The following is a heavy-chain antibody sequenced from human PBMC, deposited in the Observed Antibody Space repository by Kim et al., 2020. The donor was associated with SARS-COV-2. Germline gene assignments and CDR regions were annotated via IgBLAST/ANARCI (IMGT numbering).Heavy chain of an antibody. J-gene: IGHJ4*02. Sequence: GGSLRLSCAASGFIFSNYAMSWVRQAPGKGLEWVSIISGNTGIANYADSVRGRFTISRDRSKNTLNLQMNSLRVEDTAVYYCARGGGSYIRLFEYWGQGTLVTVSS. V-gene: IGHV3-23*01. CDR1: GFIFSNYA. CDR3: ARGGGSYIRLFEY. D-gene: IGHD3-3*01. CDR2: ISGNTGIA.